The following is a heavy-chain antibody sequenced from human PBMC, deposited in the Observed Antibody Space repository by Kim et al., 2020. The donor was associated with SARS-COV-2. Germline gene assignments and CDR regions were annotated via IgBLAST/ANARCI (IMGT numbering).Heavy chain of an antibody. CDR2: IYYSGST. CDR3: ARLLITNWNAFDY. Sequence: SETLSLTCTVSGGSISSSSYYWGWIRQPPGKGLEWIGSIYYSGSTYYNPSLKSRVTISVDTSKNQFSLKLSSVTAADTAVYYCARLLITNWNAFDYWGQGILVTVSS. CDR1: GGSISSSSYY. J-gene: IGHJ4*02. D-gene: IGHD1-1*01. V-gene: IGHV4-39*01.